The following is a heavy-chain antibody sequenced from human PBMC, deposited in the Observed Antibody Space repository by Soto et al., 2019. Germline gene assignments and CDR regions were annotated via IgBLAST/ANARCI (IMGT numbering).Heavy chain of an antibody. V-gene: IGHV4-59*12. D-gene: IGHD2-21*02. CDR1: GGSISSYY. CDR3: ARDLLMFVVVTASDWGLFDY. J-gene: IGHJ4*02. Sequence: SETLSLTCTVPGGSISSYYWSWIRQPPGKGLEWIGYIYYSGSTNYNPSLKSRVTISVDTSKNPFSLKLSSVTAADTAVYYCARDLLMFVVVTASDWGLFDYWGQGTLVTVS. CDR2: IYYSGST.